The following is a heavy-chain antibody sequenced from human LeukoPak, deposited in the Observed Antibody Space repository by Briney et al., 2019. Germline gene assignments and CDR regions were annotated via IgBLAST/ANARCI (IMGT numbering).Heavy chain of an antibody. Sequence: PGGSLRLSCAASGFTFSNYCMHWVRQAPGKGLVWVSRIKSDGSDPSYADSVKGRFTISRDNAKNTLYLQMNSLGAEDTAVYYCAGPIEPTINSLENWGQGSLVTVSS. CDR2: IKSDGSDP. CDR1: GFTFSNYC. J-gene: IGHJ4*02. V-gene: IGHV3-74*01. CDR3: AGPIEPTINSLEN. D-gene: IGHD5-12*01.